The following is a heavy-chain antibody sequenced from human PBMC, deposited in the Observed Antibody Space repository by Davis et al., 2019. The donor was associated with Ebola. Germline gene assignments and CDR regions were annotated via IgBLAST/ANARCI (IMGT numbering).Heavy chain of an antibody. Sequence: SETLSLTCAVYGGSFSGYYWSWIRQPPGKGLEWIGEINHSGSTYYNPSLKSRVTISVDTSKNQFSLKLSSVTAADTAVYYCARDRVVPAAIIYYYYGMDVWGQGTTVTVSS. J-gene: IGHJ6*02. D-gene: IGHD2-2*02. CDR1: GGSFSGYY. CDR2: INHSGST. V-gene: IGHV4-34*01. CDR3: ARDRVVPAAIIYYYYGMDV.